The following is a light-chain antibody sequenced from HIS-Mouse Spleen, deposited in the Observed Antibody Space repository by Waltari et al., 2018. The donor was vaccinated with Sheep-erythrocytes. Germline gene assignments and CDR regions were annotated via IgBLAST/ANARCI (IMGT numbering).Light chain of an antibody. CDR3: NSRDSSGNHLGVV. J-gene: IGLJ2*01. CDR2: GKN. V-gene: IGLV3-19*01. CDR1: SLRSEY. Sequence: SSELTQDPAVSVALGQTVRITCQGDSLRSEYASWVQQKPGQAPVLVIYGKNNRPSGIPDRFSGSSSGNTASLTITGAQAEDEADFYCNSRDSSGNHLGVVFGGGTKLTVL.